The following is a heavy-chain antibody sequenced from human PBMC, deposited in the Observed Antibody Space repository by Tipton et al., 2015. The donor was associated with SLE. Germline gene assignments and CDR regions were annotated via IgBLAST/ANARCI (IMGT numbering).Heavy chain of an antibody. CDR1: GASISSSSHY. CDR2: LSYSGTT. V-gene: IGHV4-39*07. CDR3: ARGRLRDQGGFEYYNPGMDV. Sequence: TLSLTCTVSGASISSSSHYWGWIRQPPGKGLEWIGSLSYSGTTHYSPSLKSRVTMSVDTSKNHFSLKVNSVTAADTAVFYCARGRLRDQGGFEYYNPGMDVWGQGTTVTVSS. J-gene: IGHJ6*02. D-gene: IGHD3-16*01.